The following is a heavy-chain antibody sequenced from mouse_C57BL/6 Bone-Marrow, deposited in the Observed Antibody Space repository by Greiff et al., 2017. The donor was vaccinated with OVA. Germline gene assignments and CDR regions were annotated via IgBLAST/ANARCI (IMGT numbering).Heavy chain of an antibody. CDR3: TRDPLRGSAMDY. CDR1: GFTFSSYA. Sequence: EVKLVESGEGLVKPGGSLKLSCAASGFTFSSYAMSWVRQTPEKRLEWVAYISSGGDYIYYADTVKGRFTISRDNARNTLYLQMSSLKSEDTAMYYCTRDPLRGSAMDYWGQGTSVTVSS. J-gene: IGHJ4*01. CDR2: ISSGGDYI. V-gene: IGHV5-9-1*02.